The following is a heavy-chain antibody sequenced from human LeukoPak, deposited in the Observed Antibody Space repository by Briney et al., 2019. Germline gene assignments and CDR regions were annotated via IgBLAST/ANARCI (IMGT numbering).Heavy chain of an antibody. V-gene: IGHV4-30-2*01. CDR1: GGSISSGGYY. D-gene: IGHD3/OR15-3a*01. CDR2: IYHSGST. J-gene: IGHJ4*02. CDR3: ARVDWGKGYAVSDY. Sequence: SETLSLTCTVSGGSISSGGYYWSWIRQPPGKGLEWIGYIYHSGSTYYNPSLKSRVTISVDRSKNQFSLKLSSVTAADTAVYYCARVDWGKGYAVSDYWGQGTLVTVSS.